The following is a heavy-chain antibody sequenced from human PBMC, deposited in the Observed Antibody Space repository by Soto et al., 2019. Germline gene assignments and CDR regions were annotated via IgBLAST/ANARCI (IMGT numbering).Heavy chain of an antibody. Sequence: EVQLVESGGGLVQPGGSLRLSCAASGFVFSDYSMTWVRQAPGKGLEWISYISDSGTTMDYAGSVKGRFTISRDNAKNLLYLQMNSLRHEDTAIYYCARDGPPGSGWSRWGHGTLVTVSS. V-gene: IGHV3-48*02. CDR2: ISDSGTTM. J-gene: IGHJ4*01. CDR3: ARDGPPGSGWSR. D-gene: IGHD6-19*01. CDR1: GFVFSDYS.